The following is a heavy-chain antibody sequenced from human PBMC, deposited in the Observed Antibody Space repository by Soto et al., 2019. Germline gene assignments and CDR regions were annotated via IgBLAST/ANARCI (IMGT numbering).Heavy chain of an antibody. V-gene: IGHV1-69*01. CDR3: ARTVLRYFDRYYYYGMDV. Sequence: QVQLVQSGAEVQKPGSSVKVSCKASGGTFSSYAISWVRQAPGQGLEWMGGIIPIFGTANYAQKFQGRVTITADESTSTAYMELSSLRSEDTAVYYCARTVLRYFDRYYYYGMDVWGQGTTVTVAS. CDR2: IIPIFGTA. CDR1: GGTFSSYA. J-gene: IGHJ6*02. D-gene: IGHD3-9*01.